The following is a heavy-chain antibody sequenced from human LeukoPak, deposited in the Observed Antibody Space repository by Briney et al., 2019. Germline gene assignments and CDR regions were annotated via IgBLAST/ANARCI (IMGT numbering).Heavy chain of an antibody. J-gene: IGHJ4*02. V-gene: IGHV3-53*01. CDR1: GFSVSSTY. D-gene: IGHD2/OR15-2a*01. Sequence: GGSLRLSCAASGFSVSSTYMSWVRQAPGKGLEWVSVLYSGGSTYYAVSVKGRFTISRDGSKNTLYLQMNSLRAEDTAVYYCARDLAFGYWGQGTLVTVSS. CDR3: ARDLAFGY. CDR2: LYSGGST.